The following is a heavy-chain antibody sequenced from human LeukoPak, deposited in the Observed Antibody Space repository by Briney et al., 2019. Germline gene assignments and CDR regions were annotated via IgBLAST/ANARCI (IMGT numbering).Heavy chain of an antibody. CDR3: ARGGYDFPHYYGMDV. D-gene: IGHD3-3*01. V-gene: IGHV1-69*01. Sequence: SVKVSCKASGGTFSSYANSWVRQAPGQGLEWMGGIIPIFGTANYAQKFQGRVTITADESTSTAYMELSSLRSEDTAVYYCARGGYDFPHYYGMDVWGQGTTVTVSS. CDR1: GGTFSSYA. J-gene: IGHJ6*02. CDR2: IIPIFGTA.